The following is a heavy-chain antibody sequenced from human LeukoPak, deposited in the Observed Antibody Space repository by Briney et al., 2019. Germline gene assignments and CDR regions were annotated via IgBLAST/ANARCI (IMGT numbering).Heavy chain of an antibody. CDR1: GGSISSYYW. J-gene: IGHJ5*02. V-gene: IGHV2-5*08. CDR2: IYWDDDK. CDR3: AHRGGGRTDWFDP. Sequence: TLSLTCTVSGGSISSYYWSWIRQPPGKALEWLALIYWDDDKRYSPSLKSRLTITKDTSKNQVVLTMTNMDPVDTATYYCAHRGGGRTDWFDPWGQGTLVTVSS. D-gene: IGHD3-16*01.